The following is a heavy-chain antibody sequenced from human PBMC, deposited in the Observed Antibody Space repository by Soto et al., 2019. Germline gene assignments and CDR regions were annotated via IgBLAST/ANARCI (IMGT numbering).Heavy chain of an antibody. CDR2: IYPGDSDT. CDR1: GYSFTSYW. Sequence: GESLKISCKGSGYSFTSYWIGWVRQMPGKGLEWMGIIYPGDSDTRYSPSFQGQVTISADKSISTAYLQWSSLKASDTAMYYCARLSGYICSGGSCYFPYWYYGMDVWGQGTTVTVS. CDR3: ARLSGYICSGGSCYFPYWYYGMDV. J-gene: IGHJ6*02. D-gene: IGHD2-15*01. V-gene: IGHV5-51*01.